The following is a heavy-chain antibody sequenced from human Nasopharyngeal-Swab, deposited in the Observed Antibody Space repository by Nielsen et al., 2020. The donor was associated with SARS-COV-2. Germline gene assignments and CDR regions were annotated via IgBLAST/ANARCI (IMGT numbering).Heavy chain of an antibody. V-gene: IGHV3-48*04. CDR1: GFTLSDHN. CDR3: SRLFGVRYSDN. CDR2: ISPGSDSM. J-gene: IGHJ4*02. D-gene: IGHD2-8*01. Sequence: GGSLRLSCAASGFTLSDHNMNWVRQVPGKGLEWLSYISPGSDSMSYADSVKGRFTISRDNAKNSLYLQMNRLRAEDTAVYFCSRLFGVRYSDNWGQGTLVTVSS.